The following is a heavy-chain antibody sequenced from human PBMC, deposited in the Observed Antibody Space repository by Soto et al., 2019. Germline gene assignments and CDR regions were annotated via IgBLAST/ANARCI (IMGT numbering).Heavy chain of an antibody. D-gene: IGHD5-18*01. CDR2: IYYSEST. V-gene: IGHV4-59*01. J-gene: IGHJ6*02. CDR3: ARVGYSYGGYYYYYGMDV. Sequence: SETLSLTCTVSGGSISSYYWSWIRQPPGKGLEWIGYIYYSESTNYNPSLKSRVTISVDTSKNQFSLKLSSVTAADTAVYYCARVGYSYGGYYYYYGMDVWGQGTTVTVSS. CDR1: GGSISSYY.